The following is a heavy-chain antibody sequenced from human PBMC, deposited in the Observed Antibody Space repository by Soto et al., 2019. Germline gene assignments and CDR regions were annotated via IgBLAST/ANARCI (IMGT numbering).Heavy chain of an antibody. J-gene: IGHJ4*02. CDR2: IKQDGSEK. CDR3: ARDIAGSQWTLFDY. Sequence: LRLSCAASGFTFSSYWMSWVRQAPGKGLEWVANIKQDGSEKYYVDSVKGRFTISRDNAKNSLYLQMNSLRAEDTAVYYCARDIAGSQWTLFDYWGQGTLVTVS. D-gene: IGHD6-19*01. CDR1: GFTFSSYW. V-gene: IGHV3-7*05.